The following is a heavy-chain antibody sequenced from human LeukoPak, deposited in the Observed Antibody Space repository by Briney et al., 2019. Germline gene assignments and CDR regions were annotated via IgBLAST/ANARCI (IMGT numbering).Heavy chain of an antibody. CDR1: GFTFSSYG. CDR3: AKDASVSTSCADY. J-gene: IGHJ4*02. Sequence: GRSLRLSCAASGFTFSSYGMHWVRQAPGKGLEWVAVIWYDGSNKYYADSVKGRFTISRDNSKNTLYLQMNSLRAEDTAVYYCAKDASVSTSCADYWGQGTLVTVSS. V-gene: IGHV3-33*06. CDR2: IWYDGSNK. D-gene: IGHD2-2*01.